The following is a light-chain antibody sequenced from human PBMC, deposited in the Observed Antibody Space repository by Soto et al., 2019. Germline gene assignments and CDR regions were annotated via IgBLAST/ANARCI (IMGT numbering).Light chain of an antibody. CDR2: GAS. CDR1: ENIARTH. V-gene: IGKV3-20*01. J-gene: IGKJ1*01. Sequence: EFVFTQSPCTLSSTPGERVTLSCRASENIARTHLAWYQQRPGQPPRLLIHGASNRATGIPDRFSGSGSGTDFSLTISRLEPEDFAVYYCQHYGSSPPRRTFGRGTKVDIK. CDR3: QHYGSSPPRRT.